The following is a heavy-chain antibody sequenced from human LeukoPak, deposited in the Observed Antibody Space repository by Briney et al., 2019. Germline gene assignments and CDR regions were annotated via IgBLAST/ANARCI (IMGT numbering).Heavy chain of an antibody. J-gene: IGHJ5*02. V-gene: IGHV5-51*01. CDR2: IYPGDSDT. Sequence: GESLKISCKGSGYSFTNYWIAWVRQMPGKGLEWMGIIYPGDSDTRYSPSFQGQVSISVDKSISTAYLQWSSLKASDTAMYYCARVGPMVRAVITWFDRWGQGTLVTVSS. D-gene: IGHD3-10*01. CDR1: GYSFTNYW. CDR3: ARVGPMVRAVITWFDR.